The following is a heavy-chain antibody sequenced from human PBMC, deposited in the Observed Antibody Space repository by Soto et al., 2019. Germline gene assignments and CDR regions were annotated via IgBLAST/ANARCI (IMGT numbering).Heavy chain of an antibody. CDR3: AGGTGWFIVD. Sequence: EVQQVESGGGLVQPGGSLRLSCAASGFTFSSYWMNWVRQAPGKGLEWVANIKQDGTEKHYVDSVKDRFTISRDNAKSSLHLQLNSLRADDTAVYYCAGGTGWFIVDWGQGTLVTVSS. J-gene: IGHJ4*02. CDR1: GFTFSSYW. CDR2: IKQDGTEK. D-gene: IGHD6-19*01. V-gene: IGHV3-7*02.